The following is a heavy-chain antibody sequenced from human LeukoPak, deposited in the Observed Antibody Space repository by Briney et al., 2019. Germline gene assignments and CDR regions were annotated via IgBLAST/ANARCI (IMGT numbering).Heavy chain of an antibody. CDR3: AKDLGYCSGGSCSGHNYFDY. CDR1: GFTFSSYA. Sequence: GGSLRLSCAASGFTFSSYAMSWVRQAPGKGLEWVSAISGSGGSTYYADSVKGRFTISSDNSKNTLYLQMNSLRAEDTAVYYCAKDLGYCSGGSCSGHNYFDYWGQGTLVTVSS. CDR2: ISGSGGST. J-gene: IGHJ4*02. V-gene: IGHV3-23*01. D-gene: IGHD2-15*01.